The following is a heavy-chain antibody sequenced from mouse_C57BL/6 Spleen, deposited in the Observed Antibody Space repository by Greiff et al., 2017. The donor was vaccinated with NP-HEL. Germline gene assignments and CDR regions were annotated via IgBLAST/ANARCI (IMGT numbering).Heavy chain of an antibody. J-gene: IGHJ1*03. Sequence: EVKLMESGPGLVKPSQSLSLTCSVTGYSITSGYYWNWIRQFPGNKLEWMGYISYDGSNNYNPSLKNRISITRDTSKNQFFLKLNSVTTEDTATYYCVYSNYGYFDVWGTGTTVTVSS. CDR2: ISYDGSN. D-gene: IGHD2-5*01. CDR3: VYSNYGYFDV. CDR1: GYSITSGYY. V-gene: IGHV3-6*01.